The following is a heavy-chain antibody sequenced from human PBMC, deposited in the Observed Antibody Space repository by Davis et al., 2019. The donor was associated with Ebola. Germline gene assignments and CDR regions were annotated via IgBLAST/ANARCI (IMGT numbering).Heavy chain of an antibody. Sequence: GGSLRLSCAASGFTFSTYPLHWVRQAPGKGLEYVSGINRNGANTNYANSGKGRFTISRDNSKNTLYLQMGSLRAEDMAVYYCATTHSDYGDAFDIWGQGTMVTVSS. CDR1: GFTFSTYP. D-gene: IGHD4-17*01. J-gene: IGHJ3*02. CDR3: ATTHSDYGDAFDI. CDR2: INRNGANT. V-gene: IGHV3-64*01.